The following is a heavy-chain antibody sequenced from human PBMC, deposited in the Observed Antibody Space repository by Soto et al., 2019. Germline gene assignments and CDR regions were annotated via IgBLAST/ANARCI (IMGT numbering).Heavy chain of an antibody. J-gene: IGHJ4*02. Sequence: GGSLRLSCAASGFTFNNYAMGWVRQAPGKGLEWVSAVTGGGDTTYYAGSVKGRLTISRDNSKNTLYLEMNSLRAEDTAVYYCATYTSGSLYKPNDYWGQGTLVTVSS. CDR2: VTGGGDTT. V-gene: IGHV3-23*01. CDR3: ATYTSGSLYKPNDY. CDR1: GFTFNNYA. D-gene: IGHD3-10*01.